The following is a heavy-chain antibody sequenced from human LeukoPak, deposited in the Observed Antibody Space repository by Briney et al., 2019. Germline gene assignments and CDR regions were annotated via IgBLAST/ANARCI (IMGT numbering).Heavy chain of an antibody. CDR1: GFTFSSYG. V-gene: IGHV3-30*03. CDR2: ISYDGSNK. D-gene: IGHD5-18*01. Sequence: GGSLRLSCAASGFTFSSYGMHWVRQAPGKGLEWVAVISYDGSNKYYADSVKGRFTISRDNSKNTLYLQMNSLRAEDTAVYYCATDTAVIKYYFDYWGQGTLVTVSS. J-gene: IGHJ4*02. CDR3: ATDTAVIKYYFDY.